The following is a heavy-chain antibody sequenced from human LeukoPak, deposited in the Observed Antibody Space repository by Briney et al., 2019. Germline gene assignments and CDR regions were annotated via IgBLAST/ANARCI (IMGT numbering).Heavy chain of an antibody. D-gene: IGHD3-3*01. V-gene: IGHV1-8*01. CDR1: GYTFTSYD. CDR2: MNPNSGNT. CDR3: ARGGADYDFWGGFLNWFDP. J-gene: IGHJ5*02. Sequence: ASVKVSCKASGYTFTSYDINWVRQATGQGLEWMGWMNPNSGNTGYAQKFQGRVTMTRNTPISTAYMELSSLRSEDTAVYYCARGGADYDFWGGFLNWFDPWGQGTLDTVSS.